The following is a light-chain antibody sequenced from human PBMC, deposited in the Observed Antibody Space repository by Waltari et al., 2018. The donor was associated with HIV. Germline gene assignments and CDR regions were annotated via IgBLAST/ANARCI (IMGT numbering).Light chain of an antibody. CDR1: SSNIGSNI. CDR3: AAWDDSLNGM. V-gene: IGLV1-44*01. CDR2: TND. J-gene: IGLJ3*02. Sequence: QSVLTQPPSVSGTPGQNVTISCSGSSSNIGSNIVNRYQQPPGAAPKLLIYTNDQRPSGVPDRFSGSKSGTSASLAISGLQSADEADYYCAAWDDSLNGMFGGGTKLTVL.